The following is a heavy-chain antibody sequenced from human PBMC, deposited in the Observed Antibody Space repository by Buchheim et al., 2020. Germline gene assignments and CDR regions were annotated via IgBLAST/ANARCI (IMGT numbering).Heavy chain of an antibody. CDR2: IRGSGGST. D-gene: IGHD1-26*01. CDR3: VKGGVGATYYYYGMDV. Sequence: EVQLLESGGGFVQPGGSLRLSCAASGFTFSNYAMSWVRQAPGKGLEWVSIIRGSGGSTYYADSVKGRFTISRDNSKNTLYLQMISLRAEDTAVYYCVKGGVGATYYYYGMDVWGQGTT. CDR1: GFTFSNYA. V-gene: IGHV3-23*01. J-gene: IGHJ6*02.